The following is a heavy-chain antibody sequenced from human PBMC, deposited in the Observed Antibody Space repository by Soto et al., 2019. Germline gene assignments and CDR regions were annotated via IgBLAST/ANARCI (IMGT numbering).Heavy chain of an antibody. CDR1: GGSFSGYY. D-gene: IGHD3-9*01. J-gene: IGHJ5*02. CDR3: ARESFDYIWGIKTAGEYNWFDP. Sequence: SETLSLTCAVYGGSFSGYYWSWIRQPPGKGLEWIGEINHSGSTNYNPSLKSRVTISVDTSKNQFSLKLSSVTAADTAVYYCARESFDYIWGIKTAGEYNWFDPWGQGTLVTVSS. V-gene: IGHV4-34*01. CDR2: INHSGST.